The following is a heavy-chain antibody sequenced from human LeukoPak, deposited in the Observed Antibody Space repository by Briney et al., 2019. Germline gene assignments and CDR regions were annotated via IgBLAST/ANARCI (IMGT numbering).Heavy chain of an antibody. CDR3: AKDPVGTTFDYYFDY. CDR2: ISYDGSDK. Sequence: PGRSLRLSCAASGFTFSSYGMHWVRQAPGKGLEWVAVISYDGSDKYYADSVKGRFTISRDNSKNTLYLQMNRLRAEGTAVYYCAKDPVGTTFDYYFDYWGQGTLVTVSS. D-gene: IGHD1-26*01. V-gene: IGHV3-30*18. CDR1: GFTFSSYG. J-gene: IGHJ4*02.